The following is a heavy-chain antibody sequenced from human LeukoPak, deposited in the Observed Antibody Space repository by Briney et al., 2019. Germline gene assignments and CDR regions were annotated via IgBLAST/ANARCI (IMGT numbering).Heavy chain of an antibody. V-gene: IGHV3-21*01. Sequence: GGSLRLSCAASGFTFGIYSMTWVRQAPGKGLEWVSSISSASMYIYYADSMRGRFTISRDNAENSLFLQIDSLGVEDTAVYSCARVAAGAEAHTLHYHYMDVWVKGTTVTV. CDR1: GFTFGIYS. CDR3: ARVAAGAEAHTLHYHYMDV. D-gene: IGHD6-13*01. CDR2: ISSASMYI. J-gene: IGHJ6*03.